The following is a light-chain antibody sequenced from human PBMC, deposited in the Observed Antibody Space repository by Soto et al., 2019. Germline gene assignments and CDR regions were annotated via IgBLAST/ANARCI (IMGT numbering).Light chain of an antibody. V-gene: IGLV2-23*02. CDR1: SRDAGLYNL. Sequence: QSALTQPASVSGSPGQSITISCTGTSRDAGLYNLVSWYQQLPGKAPKLIIYEVSERPSGISDRFSGSKSGNTASLTISGLQDGDEADYYCCSYVGSSILMFGGGTKVTVL. J-gene: IGLJ3*02. CDR2: EVS. CDR3: CSYVGSSILM.